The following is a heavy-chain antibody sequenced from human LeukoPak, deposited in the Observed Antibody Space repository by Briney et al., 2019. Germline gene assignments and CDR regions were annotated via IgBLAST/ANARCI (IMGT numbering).Heavy chain of an antibody. V-gene: IGHV3-21*01. CDR1: GFTFSSYT. CDR2: ISTSSRYI. CDR3: AAVYGSGSLPFDY. J-gene: IGHJ4*02. Sequence: GGSLRLSCAASGFTFSSYTMTWVRQAPGKGLEWVSSISTSSRYIYYADSVKGRFTISRDNAKNSLYLQMNSLRAEDTAVYYCAAVYGSGSLPFDYWGQGTLVTVSS. D-gene: IGHD3-10*01.